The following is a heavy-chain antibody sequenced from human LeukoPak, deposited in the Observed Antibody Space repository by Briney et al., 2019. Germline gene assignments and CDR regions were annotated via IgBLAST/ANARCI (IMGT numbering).Heavy chain of an antibody. CDR2: IYYTGII. V-gene: IGHV4-59*08. D-gene: IGHD6-19*01. J-gene: IGHJ4*02. CDR3: ARLYSSGWRSNYDFDY. CDR1: GGSISSYY. Sequence: PSETLSLTCSVSGGSISSYYWAWIRQPPGKGLEWIGFIYYTGIISHNPSLESRVTMSVDTYDNQFSLRLNSVSAADTAVYYCARLYSSGWRSNYDFDYWGQGTLGTVPS.